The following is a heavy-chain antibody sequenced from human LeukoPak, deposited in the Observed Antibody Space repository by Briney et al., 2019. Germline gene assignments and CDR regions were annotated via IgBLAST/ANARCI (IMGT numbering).Heavy chain of an antibody. CDR3: ATLYGGQRADGY. CDR1: GFLVTNNY. Sequence: GGSLRLSCVVSGFLVTNNYMSRVRQAPGKGLEWVSGIYSGDNTEYADSVKGRFTISRDRSKNTLYLQMNRLTTEDTAVYYCATLYGGQRADGYWGQGTLVTVSS. J-gene: IGHJ4*02. D-gene: IGHD4-23*01. CDR2: IYSGDNT. V-gene: IGHV3-53*01.